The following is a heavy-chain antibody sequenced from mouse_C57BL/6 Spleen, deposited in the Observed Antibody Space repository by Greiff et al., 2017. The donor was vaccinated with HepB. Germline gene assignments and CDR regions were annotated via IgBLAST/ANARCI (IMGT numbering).Heavy chain of an antibody. CDR1: GYAFSSSW. Sequence: QVQLQQSGPELVKPGASVKISCKASGYAFSSSWMNWVKQRPGKGLEWIGRIYPGDGDTNYNGKFKGKATLTADKSSSTAYMQLSSLTSEDSAVYFCARKTTPDVWGTGTTVTVSS. V-gene: IGHV1-82*01. D-gene: IGHD2-1*01. CDR3: ARKTTPDV. CDR2: IYPGDGDT. J-gene: IGHJ1*03.